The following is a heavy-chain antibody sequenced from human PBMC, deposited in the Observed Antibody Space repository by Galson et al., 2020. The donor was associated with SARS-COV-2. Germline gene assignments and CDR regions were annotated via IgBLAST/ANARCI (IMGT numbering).Heavy chain of an antibody. J-gene: IGHJ4*02. CDR3: TRGVFRDY. V-gene: IGHV3-48*03. CDR1: GFTFSTYE. D-gene: IGHD3-3*01. CDR2: ISDDSGTI. Sequence: GGSLRLSCAASGFTFSTYEMNWVRQAPGKGLEWVSYISDDSGTIYYADSMKGRFTISRDNADNTLYLQMNSLRTEDTAIYYCTRGVFRDYWGQGTLVTVSS.